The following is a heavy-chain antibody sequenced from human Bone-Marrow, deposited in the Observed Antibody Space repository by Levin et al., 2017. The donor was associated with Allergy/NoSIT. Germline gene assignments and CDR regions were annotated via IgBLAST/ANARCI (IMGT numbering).Heavy chain of an antibody. J-gene: IGHJ6*02. CDR2: ISWNSGSI. V-gene: IGHV3-9*01. D-gene: IGHD2-2*01. CDR1: GFTFDDYA. Sequence: GGSLRLSCAASGFTFDDYAMHWVRQAPGKGLEWVSGISWNSGSIGYADSVKGRFTISRDNAKNSLYLQMNSLRAEDTALYYCAKDKAAAHNYYYYYGMDVWGQGTTVTVSS. CDR3: AKDKAAAHNYYYYYGMDV.